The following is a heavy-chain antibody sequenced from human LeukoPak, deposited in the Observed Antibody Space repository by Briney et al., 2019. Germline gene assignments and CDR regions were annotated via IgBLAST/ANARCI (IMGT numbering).Heavy chain of an antibody. D-gene: IGHD3-10*01. Sequence: SGTLSLTCTVSGGSIITSSYYWGWIRQPPGKGLEWIGSIYYSGSTYYNPSLESRVTISVDTSKNQFSLKLSSVTAADTAVYYCARQEYYYGSGSYHPPYYFDYWGQGTLVTVSS. CDR3: ARQEYYYGSGSYHPPYYFDY. CDR1: GGSIITSSYY. J-gene: IGHJ4*02. CDR2: IYYSGST. V-gene: IGHV4-39*01.